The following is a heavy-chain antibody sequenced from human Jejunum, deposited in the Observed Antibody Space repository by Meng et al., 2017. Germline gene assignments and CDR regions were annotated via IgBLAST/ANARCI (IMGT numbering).Heavy chain of an antibody. J-gene: IGHJ4*02. CDR2: IWHSGAS. V-gene: IGHV4-4*03. Sequence: QVPLAAPGPGLVKPPGPLSLTCAVSGGSITTDWWNWVRQPPGKGLEWIGEIWHSGASNYNPSLRSRVTISVDKSKNQLSLELASLTAADTAVYYCARGATGTRPFDYWGQGTLVTVSS. D-gene: IGHD5-12*01. CDR1: GGSITTDW. CDR3: ARGATGTRPFDY.